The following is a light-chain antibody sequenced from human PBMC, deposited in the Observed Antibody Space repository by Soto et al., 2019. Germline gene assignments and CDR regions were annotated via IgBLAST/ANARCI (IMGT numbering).Light chain of an antibody. CDR2: SNN. CDR3: AAWDNSLNGPV. V-gene: IGLV1-44*01. Sequence: QSVLTQPPSASGTPGQSVTLSWSGSSSNIGGNTVNWYQQLPGTAPKLLIYSNNQRPSGVPDRFSGSKSGTSASLAISGLQSEDEADYYCAAWDNSLNGPVFGGGTQLTVL. J-gene: IGLJ3*02. CDR1: SSNIGGNT.